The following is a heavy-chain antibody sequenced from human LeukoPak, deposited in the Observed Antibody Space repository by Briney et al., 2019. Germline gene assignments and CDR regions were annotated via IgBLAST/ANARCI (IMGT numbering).Heavy chain of an antibody. Sequence: GGSLRLSCAASGFTFSSYAMHWVRQAPGKGLEWVAVISYDGSNKYYADSVKGRFTISRDSSKNTLYLQMNSLRAEDTAVYYCARSKEYCSGGSCYGVFDYWGQGTLVTVSS. D-gene: IGHD2-15*01. CDR3: ARSKEYCSGGSCYGVFDY. CDR2: ISYDGSNK. J-gene: IGHJ4*02. V-gene: IGHV3-30*04. CDR1: GFTFSSYA.